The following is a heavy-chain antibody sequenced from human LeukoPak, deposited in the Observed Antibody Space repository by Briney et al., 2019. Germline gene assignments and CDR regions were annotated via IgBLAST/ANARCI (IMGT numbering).Heavy chain of an antibody. CDR2: ISWNSGSI. J-gene: IGHJ4*02. CDR3: GKEEHSSFDY. CDR1: GFTFDDYA. D-gene: IGHD6-13*01. Sequence: GGSLRLSCAASGFTFDDYAMHWVRQAPGKGLEWVSGISWNSGSIGYADSVKGRFTISRDNAKNSLYLQMNSLRAEDTALYYCGKEEHSSFDYWGQGTLVTVSS. V-gene: IGHV3-9*01.